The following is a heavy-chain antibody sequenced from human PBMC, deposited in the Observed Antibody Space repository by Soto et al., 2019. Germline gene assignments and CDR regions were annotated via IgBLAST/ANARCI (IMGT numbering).Heavy chain of an antibody. CDR3: ARSAYSDYFYYYYIDG. D-gene: IGHD4-17*01. J-gene: IGHJ6*03. CDR2: INSDGRIT. Sequence: EVQLVESGGGLVQPGGSLRLSCAASGFTVSSYWMHWVRQSPGKGLVWVSRINSDGRITNYADSVKGRFTISSDNAKNTLYMQMNSLRAEDTAVYYCARSAYSDYFYYYYIDGWGKGTTVTVSS. CDR1: GFTVSSYW. V-gene: IGHV3-74*01.